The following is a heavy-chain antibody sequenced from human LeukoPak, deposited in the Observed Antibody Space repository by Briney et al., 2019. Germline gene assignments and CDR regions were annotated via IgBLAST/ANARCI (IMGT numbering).Heavy chain of an antibody. V-gene: IGHV1-2*02. Sequence: GASVKVSCKASGCTFTNYYLHWVGQAPGQGVEWMGWINPNSGDTNYAQKFQGRVTMTRDTSISTAHMEMSRLRSDDTAVYYCARANFLYCSSTTCLFDYWGQGTLVTVSS. CDR3: ARANFLYCSSTTCLFDY. J-gene: IGHJ4*02. D-gene: IGHD2-2*01. CDR1: GCTFTNYY. CDR2: INPNSGDT.